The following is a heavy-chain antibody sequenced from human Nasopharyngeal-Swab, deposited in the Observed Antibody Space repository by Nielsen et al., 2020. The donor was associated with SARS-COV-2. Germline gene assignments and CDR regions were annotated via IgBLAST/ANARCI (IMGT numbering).Heavy chain of an antibody. J-gene: IGHJ4*02. CDR2: ISGDGSST. CDR1: GYTFSSFW. V-gene: IGHV3-74*01. Sequence: GEALKIYCAASGYTFSSFWMHWVRQVPGKGLVWISRISGDGSSTSYADSVKGRLTISRDNAKNTLYLQINTLTGEDTAVYHCARGSGPHGSWDYWGQGTLVTVSS. CDR3: ARGSGPHGSWDY. D-gene: IGHD1-26*01.